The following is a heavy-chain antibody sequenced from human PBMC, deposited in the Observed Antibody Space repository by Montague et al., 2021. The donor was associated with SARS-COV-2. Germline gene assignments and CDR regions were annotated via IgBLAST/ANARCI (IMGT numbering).Heavy chain of an antibody. J-gene: IGHJ5*02. V-gene: IGHV4-59*01. Sequence: SETLSLTCTVSGGSINSDYWSWIRQPPGKGLEWIEYIYYRGSTNYNPSLKSRVTISVDTSKNQFSLKLISVTAADTAVYYCAREDRWNWFDPWGQGILVTVSS. CDR3: AREDRWNWFDP. D-gene: IGHD5-24*01. CDR1: GGSINSDY. CDR2: IYYRGST.